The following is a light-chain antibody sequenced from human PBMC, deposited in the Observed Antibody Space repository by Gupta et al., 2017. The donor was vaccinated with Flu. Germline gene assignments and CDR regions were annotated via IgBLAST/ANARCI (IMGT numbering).Light chain of an antibody. CDR3: AAWDDSLNGQMV. Sequence: QTVLTQPPSASGTPRQRVTISCSGSSSNIGSNTVNWYQQLPGTAPKLFIYSNNQRPSGVPDRFSGSKSGTSASLAIRGLQSEDEADYYCAAWDDSLNGQMVFGGGTKLTVL. J-gene: IGLJ2*01. CDR1: SSNIGSNT. V-gene: IGLV1-44*01. CDR2: SNN.